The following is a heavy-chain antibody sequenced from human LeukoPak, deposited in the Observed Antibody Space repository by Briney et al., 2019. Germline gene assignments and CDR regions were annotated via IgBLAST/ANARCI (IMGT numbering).Heavy chain of an antibody. V-gene: IGHV4-59*02. CDR3: ARDPYGELLAFDS. CDR2: IYHSGST. Sequence: SETLSLTCTVSGGSVSSYYWSWIQQPPGKGLEYIGHIYHSGSTNYNPSLKSRVTISIDTSKNQFSLNLSSMTAVDTAVYYCARDPYGELLAFDSWGQGLLVTVSS. J-gene: IGHJ4*02. CDR1: GGSVSSYY. D-gene: IGHD4-17*01.